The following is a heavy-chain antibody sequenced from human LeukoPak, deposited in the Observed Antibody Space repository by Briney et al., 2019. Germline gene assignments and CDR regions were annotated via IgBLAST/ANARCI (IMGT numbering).Heavy chain of an antibody. CDR1: GFTFSDYY. CDR2: ISSSGNTI. Sequence: GSLRLSCVASGFTFSDYYMSWIRQAPGKGLECISYISSSGNTIYYADSVKGRFTISRDNAKNSLFLQMNSLRAEDTAVYYCATEKGDIAVVVDATLSSYYLDHWGQGTLVTVSS. J-gene: IGHJ4*02. D-gene: IGHD2-15*01. V-gene: IGHV3-11*01. CDR3: ATEKGDIAVVVDATLSSYYLDH.